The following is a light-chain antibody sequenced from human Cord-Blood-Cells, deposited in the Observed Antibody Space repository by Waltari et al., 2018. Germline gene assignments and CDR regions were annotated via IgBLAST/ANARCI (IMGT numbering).Light chain of an antibody. Sequence: DIQMTQSPSTLSASVGDRVTITCRASQSISSWLAWYQQKPEKAPKLLIYKASSLESGVPSRFSGSGSGTEYTLTISSLQPDDFATYYCQQYNSDSPYSFGQGTKLEIK. CDR3: QQYNSDSPYS. J-gene: IGKJ2*03. V-gene: IGKV1-5*03. CDR2: KAS. CDR1: QSISSW.